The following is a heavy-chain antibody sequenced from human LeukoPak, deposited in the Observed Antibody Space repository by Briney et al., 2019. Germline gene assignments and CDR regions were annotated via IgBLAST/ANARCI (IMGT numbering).Heavy chain of an antibody. J-gene: IGHJ4*02. CDR1: GFTFSSYW. CDR2: INNDGSST. Sequence: GGSLRLSXAASGFTFSSYWMHWVGQAPGKGLVWVSRINNDGSSTPYADSVKGRFTISRDNAKNTLYLQMNSLRAEDTAVYYCARSNHGCHDYWGQGTLVTVSS. CDR3: ARSNHGCHDY. V-gene: IGHV3-74*01. D-gene: IGHD4-11*01.